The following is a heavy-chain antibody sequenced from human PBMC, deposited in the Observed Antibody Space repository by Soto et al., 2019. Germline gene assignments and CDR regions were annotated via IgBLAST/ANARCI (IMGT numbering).Heavy chain of an antibody. Sequence: ASVTVSCKASGYTFTSYYMHWVRQAPGQGPEWMGIINPSGGSTSYAQKFQGRVTMARDTSTSTVYMELSSLRSEDTAVYYCARETPMVRGGLDYWGQGTLVTVSS. CDR1: GYTFTSYY. V-gene: IGHV1-46*01. CDR2: INPSGGST. D-gene: IGHD3-10*01. CDR3: ARETPMVRGGLDY. J-gene: IGHJ4*02.